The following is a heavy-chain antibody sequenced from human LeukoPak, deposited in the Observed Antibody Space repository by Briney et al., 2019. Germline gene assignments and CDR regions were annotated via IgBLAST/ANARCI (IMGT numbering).Heavy chain of an antibody. CDR1: GGTFSNYA. V-gene: IGHV1-69*05. CDR3: VRRQALRGRHRAFDP. Sequence: ASVKVSCKASGGTFSNYAVSWVRQAPGQGLEWLGGIIPMFGSGKYPQKFQGRVTITTDEPTTTVYMELVSLTSGDTAVYYCVRRQALRGRHRAFDPWGQGTLVTVTS. D-gene: IGHD3-10*01. CDR2: IIPMFGSG. J-gene: IGHJ5*02.